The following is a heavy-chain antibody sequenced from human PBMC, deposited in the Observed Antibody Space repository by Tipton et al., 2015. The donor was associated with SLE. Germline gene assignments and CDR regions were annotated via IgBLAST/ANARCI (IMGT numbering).Heavy chain of an antibody. D-gene: IGHD5-18*01. Sequence: QVQLVQSGPEVKKPGASVKVSCKASGYTLTSYDINWVRQATGQGLEWMGWMNPNSGNTGYAQKFQGRVTMTRNTSISTAYMELSSLRSEDTAAYYCARVGYTAMAFDYWGQGTLVTVSS. CDR2: MNPNSGNT. V-gene: IGHV1-8*01. CDR1: GYTLTSYD. CDR3: ARVGYTAMAFDY. J-gene: IGHJ4*02.